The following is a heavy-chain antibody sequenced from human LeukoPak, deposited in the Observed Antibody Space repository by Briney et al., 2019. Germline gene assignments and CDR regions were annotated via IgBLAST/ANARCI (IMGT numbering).Heavy chain of an antibody. D-gene: IGHD3-3*01. CDR2: FDPEEAKM. V-gene: IGHV1-24*01. CDR1: GNSLSELS. CDR3: TTRSGDFWSGFVN. Sequence: GASVKVSCKVSGNSLSELSIQWVRQAPGKGLECVGGFDPEEAKMVYARNFQGRVTMTEDTSTQTAYMELSGLTSDDTAVYYCTTRSGDFWSGFVNWGQGTLVTVSS. J-gene: IGHJ4*02.